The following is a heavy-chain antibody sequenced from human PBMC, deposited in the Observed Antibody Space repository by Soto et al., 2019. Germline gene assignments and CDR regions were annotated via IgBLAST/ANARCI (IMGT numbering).Heavy chain of an antibody. CDR2: ISSSGSTI. D-gene: IGHD6-13*01. Sequence: PGGSLRLSCAASGFTFSSYEMNWVRQAPGKGLEWVSYISSSGSTIYYADSVKGRFTISRDNAKNSLYLQMNSLRAEDTAVYYCARDGGYSSSWYPSNWFDPWGQGTLVTVSS. CDR3: ARDGGYSSSWYPSNWFDP. J-gene: IGHJ5*02. CDR1: GFTFSSYE. V-gene: IGHV3-48*03.